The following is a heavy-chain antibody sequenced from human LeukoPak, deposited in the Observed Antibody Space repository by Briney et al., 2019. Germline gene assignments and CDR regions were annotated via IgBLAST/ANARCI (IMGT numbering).Heavy chain of an antibody. CDR3: ARDADEYCSSTTCRGGSFDI. CDR1: GFTFSSYG. D-gene: IGHD2-2*01. J-gene: IGHJ3*02. V-gene: IGHV3-33*01. CDR2: IWYDGSNK. Sequence: GGSLRLSCAASGFTFSSYGMHWVRQAPGKGLEWAAVIWYDGSNKYYADSVKGRFTISRDNSKNTLYLQMNSLRAEDTAVYYCARDADEYCSSTTCRGGSFDIWGQGTMVTVSS.